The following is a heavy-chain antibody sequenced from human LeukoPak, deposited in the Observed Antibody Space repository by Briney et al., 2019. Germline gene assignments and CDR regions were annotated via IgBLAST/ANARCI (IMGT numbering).Heavy chain of an antibody. J-gene: IGHJ3*02. CDR3: ARNLAAAGRGEAFDI. Sequence: SETLSLTCTVSGGSISSYYWSWIRQPPGKGLEWIGYIYYSGSTNYNPSLKSRVTISVDTSKNQFSLKLSSVTAAGTAVYYCARNLAAAGRGEAFDIWGQGTMVTVSS. V-gene: IGHV4-59*01. D-gene: IGHD6-13*01. CDR2: IYYSGST. CDR1: GGSISSYY.